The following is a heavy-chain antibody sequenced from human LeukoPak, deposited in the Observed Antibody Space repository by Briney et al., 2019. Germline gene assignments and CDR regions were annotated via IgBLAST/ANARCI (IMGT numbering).Heavy chain of an antibody. CDR1: GVSINSSSYY. CDR2: IYTSGKT. D-gene: IGHD3-16*01. J-gene: IGHJ5*02. V-gene: IGHV4-61*02. Sequence: SETLSLTCTVSGVSINSSSYYWNWFRQPAGTGLEWIGRIYTSGKTNNNPSLKSRVTIAVDTSKNQFYLKLNSVTAADTAVYYCAREELWSLGWFDPWGQGTLVTVSS. CDR3: AREELWSLGWFDP.